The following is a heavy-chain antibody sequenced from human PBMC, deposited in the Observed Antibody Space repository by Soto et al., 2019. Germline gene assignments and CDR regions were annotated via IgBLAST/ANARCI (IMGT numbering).Heavy chain of an antibody. J-gene: IGHJ4*02. CDR3: ARRKERSGPHYFDA. CDR1: GYTFSTYD. V-gene: IGHV1-8*01. CDR2: MNPNTGNT. Sequence: GSVKFSCEASGYTFSTYDISWVRQATGQGLEWMGWMNPNTGNTGYAQKFRGRVTMTRNASTGTAYMELSSLRSEDTAVYYCARRKERSGPHYFDAWGQGTLVTVS. D-gene: IGHD6-25*01.